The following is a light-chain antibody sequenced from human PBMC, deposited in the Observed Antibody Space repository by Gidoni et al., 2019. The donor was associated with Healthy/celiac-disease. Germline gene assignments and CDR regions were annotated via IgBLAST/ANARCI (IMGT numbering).Light chain of an antibody. CDR3: QQYDNLPSLT. V-gene: IGKV1-33*01. CDR1: QDISNY. J-gene: IGKJ4*01. Sequence: DIQMTQSPSSLSASVGDRVTITCQASQDISNYLNWYQQKPGKAPKLLIYDASNLETGVPSRFSGSGSGTDFTLTISSLQPEDSATYYCQQYDNLPSLTFGGGTKVEIK. CDR2: DAS.